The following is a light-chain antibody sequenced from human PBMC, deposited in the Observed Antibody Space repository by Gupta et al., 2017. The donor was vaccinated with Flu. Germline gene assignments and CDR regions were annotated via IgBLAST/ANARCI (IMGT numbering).Light chain of an antibody. J-gene: IGLJ1*01. Sequence: SALSQPASVSGSPGQSITISCTGTSSAFGAYNYVSWYQQHPGKAPKLMIYEVSNRPSGVSNRFSGSKSGNTASLTVSGLQSEDEADYYCSSYTSSRARVFGTGTKVTVL. CDR3: SSYTSSRARV. CDR1: SSAFGAYNY. V-gene: IGLV2-14*01. CDR2: EVS.